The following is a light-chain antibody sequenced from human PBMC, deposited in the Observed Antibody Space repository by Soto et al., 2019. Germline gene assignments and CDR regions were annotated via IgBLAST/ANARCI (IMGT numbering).Light chain of an antibody. CDR1: QSVSSIF. CDR3: QQYGSSPRT. V-gene: IGKV3-20*01. J-gene: IGKJ1*01. CDR2: GAS. Sequence: IVLTQSPGTLSLSPGERATLSCRASQSVSSIFLAWYQQKPGQAPRLLIYGASTRATGIPDRFSGSGSGTDFPRTITRLEPEDFAVYYCQQYGSSPRTFGQGTKVDIK.